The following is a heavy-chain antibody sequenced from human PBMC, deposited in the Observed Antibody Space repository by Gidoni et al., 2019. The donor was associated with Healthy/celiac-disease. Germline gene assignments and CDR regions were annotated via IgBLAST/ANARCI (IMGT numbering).Heavy chain of an antibody. J-gene: IGHJ6*02. CDR3: ARQGCSSTSRYPWLYYGMDV. Sequence: EVQLVQSGAEVKKPGESLKISCKGSGYSFTSYLIGWVLQMPGKGLEWMGIIYPGDSDTRYSPSFQGQVTISADKSISTAYLQWSSLKASDTAMYYCARQGCSSTSRYPWLYYGMDVWGQGTTVTVSS. V-gene: IGHV5-51*01. CDR1: GYSFTSYL. D-gene: IGHD2-2*01. CDR2: IYPGDSDT.